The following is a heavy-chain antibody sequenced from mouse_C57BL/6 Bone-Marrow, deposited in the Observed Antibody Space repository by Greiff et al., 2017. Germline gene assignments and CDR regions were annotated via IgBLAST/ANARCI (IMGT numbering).Heavy chain of an antibody. CDR3: ARNWCIYDGSSYWYFDV. CDR2: IWTGGGT. D-gene: IGHD1-1*01. V-gene: IGHV2-9-1*01. J-gene: IGHJ1*03. Sequence: VKVVESGPGLVAPSQSLSITCTVSGFSLTSYAISWVRQPPGKGLEWLGVIWTGGGTNYNSALKSRLSISKDNTQSQAFLKLHSLQTADTARNSGARNWCIYDGSSYWYFDVWGTGTTVTVSS. CDR1: GFSLTSYA.